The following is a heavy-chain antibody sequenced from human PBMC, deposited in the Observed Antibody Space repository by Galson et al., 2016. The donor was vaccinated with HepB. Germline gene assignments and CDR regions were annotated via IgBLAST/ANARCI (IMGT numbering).Heavy chain of an antibody. V-gene: IGHV3-30*18. CDR3: AQEVGAAAHDAFDI. J-gene: IGHJ3*02. CDR1: GFTFSSYG. CDR2: ISYDGSNK. Sequence: SLRLSCAASGFTFSSYGMHWVRQAPGKGLEWVAVISYDGSNKNYAESVKGRFTISRDNSKNTLYLQMNSLRAEDTAVYHCAQEVGAAAHDAFDIWGQGTMVTVSS. D-gene: IGHD6-13*01.